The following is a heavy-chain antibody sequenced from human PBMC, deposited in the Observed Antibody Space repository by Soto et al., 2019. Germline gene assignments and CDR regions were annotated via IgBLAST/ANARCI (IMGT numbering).Heavy chain of an antibody. V-gene: IGHV4-4*07. Sequence: QVQLQESGPGLVKPSETLSLTCKVSGTSIRHFYWTWIRQTAGKGLEWIGRIYITGTTSLNPSLKSRVTMSMDTSKNEFSLNLRSVTAADTAVYYCVRDRADFSSTYYHYFSVWGRGIQVTVSS. D-gene: IGHD2-2*01. J-gene: IGHJ2*01. CDR1: GTSIRHFY. CDR3: VRDRADFSSTYYHYFSV. CDR2: IYITGTT.